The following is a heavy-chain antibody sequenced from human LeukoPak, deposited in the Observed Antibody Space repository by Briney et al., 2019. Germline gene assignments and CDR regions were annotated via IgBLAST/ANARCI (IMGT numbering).Heavy chain of an antibody. CDR3: ARDRGYSSGRAFDF. Sequence: ASVKVSCKASGYTFTSNAISWVRQAPGQGLEWMGWISAYNGNTNYAQKFQGKVNTTTDTSTSTAYMDLRSLRSDDTAVYYCARDRGYSSGRAFDFWGQGTLVTVSS. CDR2: ISAYNGNT. J-gene: IGHJ4*02. D-gene: IGHD5-18*01. CDR1: GYTFTSNA. V-gene: IGHV1-18*04.